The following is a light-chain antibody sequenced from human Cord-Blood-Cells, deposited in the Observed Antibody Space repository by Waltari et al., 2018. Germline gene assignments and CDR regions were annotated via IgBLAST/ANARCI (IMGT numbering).Light chain of an antibody. CDR3: AAWDDSLNGVV. Sequence: QSVLTQPPSASGTPGQRVTTSCSGSSSNIGSTTVYCYQQLPGTAPKLLIYSNNQRPSGVPDRFSGSKSGTSASLAISGLQSEDEADYYCAAWDDSLNGVVFGGGTKLTVL. CDR2: SNN. J-gene: IGLJ2*01. V-gene: IGLV1-44*01. CDR1: SSNIGSTT.